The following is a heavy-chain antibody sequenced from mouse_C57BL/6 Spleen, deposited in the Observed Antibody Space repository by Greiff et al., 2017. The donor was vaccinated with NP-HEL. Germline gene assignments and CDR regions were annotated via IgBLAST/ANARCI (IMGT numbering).Heavy chain of an antibody. CDR1: GFTFSDYG. CDR2: ISSGSSTI. J-gene: IGHJ3*01. Sequence: EVKLMDSGGGLVKPGGSLKLSCAASGFTFSDYGMHWVRQAPEKGLEWVAYISSGSSTIYYADTVKGRFTISRDNAKNTLFLQMTSLGSEDTAMYYCARLTGTGAYWGQGTLVTVSA. CDR3: ARLTGTGAY. D-gene: IGHD4-1*01. V-gene: IGHV5-17*01.